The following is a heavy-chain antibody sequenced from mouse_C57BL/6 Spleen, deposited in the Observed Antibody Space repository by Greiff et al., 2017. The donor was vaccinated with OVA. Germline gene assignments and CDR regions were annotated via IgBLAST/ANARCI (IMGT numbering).Heavy chain of an antibody. V-gene: IGHV1-15*01. Sequence: QVQLKQSGAERVRPGASVTLSCKASGYTFTDYEMHWVKQTPVHGLEWIGAIDPETGGTAYNQKFKGKAILTADKSSSTAYMELRSLTSEDSAVYYCTRWKDYDGFAYWGQGTLVTVSA. D-gene: IGHD1-1*01. CDR2: IDPETGGT. J-gene: IGHJ3*01. CDR1: GYTFTDYE. CDR3: TRWKDYDGFAY.